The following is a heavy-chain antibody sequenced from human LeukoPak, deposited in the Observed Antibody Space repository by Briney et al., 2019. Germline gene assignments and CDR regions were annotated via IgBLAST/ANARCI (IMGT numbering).Heavy chain of an antibody. CDR2: MSGSSSYI. D-gene: IGHD5-18*01. V-gene: IGHV3-21*01. CDR1: GFTFSSFS. CDR3: ARRATTERGHSYGLDY. Sequence: GGSLRLSCAASGFTFSSFSMTWVRQAPGKGLEWVSSMSGSSSYIYYADSVKGRFTISRDNAKNSLYLQMISLRAEDTAVYYCARRATTERGHSYGLDYWGQGTLVTVSS. J-gene: IGHJ4*01.